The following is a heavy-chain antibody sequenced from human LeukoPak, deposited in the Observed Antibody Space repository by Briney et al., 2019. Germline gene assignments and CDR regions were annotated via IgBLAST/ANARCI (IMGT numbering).Heavy chain of an antibody. CDR3: ARDDGAH. J-gene: IGHJ4*02. CDR2: MYAGGNT. V-gene: IGHV3-66*01. D-gene: IGHD3-10*01. Sequence: AGSLRLSCAVSGLSVSSTYMSWVRQLQGEGLEWVSLMYAGGNTYYADSVKGRFTISRDNSKNTLFLQMSSLRVDDTAVYYCARDDGAHWGQGTLVTVSS. CDR1: GLSVSSTY.